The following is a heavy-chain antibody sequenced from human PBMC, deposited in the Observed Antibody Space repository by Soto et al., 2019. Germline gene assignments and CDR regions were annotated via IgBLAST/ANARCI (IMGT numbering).Heavy chain of an antibody. CDR3: AREIIVVVPAARPTYYYYGMDV. J-gene: IGHJ6*02. V-gene: IGHV3-21*01. D-gene: IGHD2-2*01. CDR2: ISSSSYI. CDR1: GFTFSSYS. Sequence: GGSLRLSCAASGFTFSSYSMNWVRQAPGKGLEWVSSISSSSYIYYADSVKGRFTISRDNAKNSLYLQMNSLRAEDTAVYYCAREIIVVVPAARPTYYYYGMDVWGQGTTVTVSS.